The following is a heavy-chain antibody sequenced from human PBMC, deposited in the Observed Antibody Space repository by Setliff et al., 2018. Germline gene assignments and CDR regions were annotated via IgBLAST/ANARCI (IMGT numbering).Heavy chain of an antibody. CDR1: GYLLTSNG. Sequence: ASVKVSCKTSGYLLTSNGLTWVRQDPGQGIDCMGVISPYNGHTNYAQKLQSRVTMTTDTSTNTAYLELRSLISDDTAVYFCALSSLSLCSGGNFPNAFDVWGQGTMVTGSS. D-gene: IGHD2-15*01. J-gene: IGHJ3*01. CDR2: ISPYNGHT. CDR3: ALSSLSLCSGGNFPNAFDV. V-gene: IGHV1-18*01.